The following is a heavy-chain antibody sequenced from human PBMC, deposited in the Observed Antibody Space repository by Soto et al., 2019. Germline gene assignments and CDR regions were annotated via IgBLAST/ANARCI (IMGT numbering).Heavy chain of an antibody. CDR1: GGSVTSGGHS. J-gene: IGHJ4*02. Sequence: SETLSLTCVVSGGSVTSGGHSWSWIRQPPGKGLEWVASIYQSEYAYYNPSLRSRVAISVDRSNNQVSLKVTSVTAADTAVYFCARGDTRLGELSHDYWGQGTLVTVSS. D-gene: IGHD3-16*02. CDR3: ARGDTRLGELSHDY. CDR2: IYQSEYA. V-gene: IGHV4-30-2*01.